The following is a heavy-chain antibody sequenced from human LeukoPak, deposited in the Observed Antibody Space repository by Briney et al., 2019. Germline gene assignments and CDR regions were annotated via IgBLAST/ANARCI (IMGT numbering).Heavy chain of an antibody. CDR3: ARGPQRGSSSWPRRGSGAFDI. Sequence: PGGSLRLSCAASGFTFSSYWMSWARQAPGKGLEWVANIKQDGSEKYYVDSVKGRFTISRDNAKNSLYLQMNSLRAEDTAVYYCARGPQRGSSSWPRRGSGAFDIWGQGTMVTVSS. CDR1: GFTFSSYW. CDR2: IKQDGSEK. V-gene: IGHV3-7*01. J-gene: IGHJ3*02. D-gene: IGHD6-13*01.